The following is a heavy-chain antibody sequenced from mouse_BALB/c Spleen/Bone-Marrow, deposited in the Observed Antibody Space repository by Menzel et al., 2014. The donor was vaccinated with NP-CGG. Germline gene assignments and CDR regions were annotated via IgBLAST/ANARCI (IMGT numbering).Heavy chain of an antibody. Sequence: LVESGGGLVKPGGSLKLSCAASGFTFSSYAMSWVRQTPEKRLEWVATISSGGSYTYYPDSVKGRFTISRDNAKNTLYLQMSSLRSEDTAMYYCARLRTTEAMDYWGQGTSVTVSS. D-gene: IGHD2-12*01. J-gene: IGHJ4*01. CDR2: ISSGGSYT. CDR1: GFTFSSYA. CDR3: ARLRTTEAMDY. V-gene: IGHV5-9-1*01.